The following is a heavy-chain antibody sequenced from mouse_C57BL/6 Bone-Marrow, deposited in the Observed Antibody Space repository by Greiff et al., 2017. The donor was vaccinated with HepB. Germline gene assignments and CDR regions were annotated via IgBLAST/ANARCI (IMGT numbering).Heavy chain of an antibody. J-gene: IGHJ4*01. CDR3: AKIYYDYDDGLYYAMDY. Sequence: VQLQQSGPGLVQPSQSLSITCTVSGFSLTSYGVHWVRQSPGKGLEWLGVIWRGGSTDYNAAFMSRLSITKDNSKSQVFFKMNSLQADDTAIYYCAKIYYDYDDGLYYAMDYWGQGTSVTVSS. CDR1: GFSLTSYG. D-gene: IGHD2-4*01. V-gene: IGHV2-5*01. CDR2: IWRGGST.